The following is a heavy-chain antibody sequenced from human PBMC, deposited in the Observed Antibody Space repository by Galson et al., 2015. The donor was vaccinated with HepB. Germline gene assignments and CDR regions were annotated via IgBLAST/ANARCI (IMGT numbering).Heavy chain of an antibody. CDR3: ARYGSLAVGGHYGMDV. Sequence: SLRLSCAASGFTLSSYPMHWVRQAPGKGLEWVAVISYDGRSKYYADSVKGRFTISRDNSKNTLDLQMNSLRAEDTAVYYCARYGSLAVGGHYGMDVWGQGTTVTVSS. CDR1: GFTLSSYP. D-gene: IGHD6-19*01. V-gene: IGHV3-30*04. CDR2: ISYDGRSK. J-gene: IGHJ6*02.